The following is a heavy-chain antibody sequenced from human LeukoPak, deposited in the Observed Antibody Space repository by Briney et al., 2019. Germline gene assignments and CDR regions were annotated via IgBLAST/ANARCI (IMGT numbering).Heavy chain of an antibody. CDR3: ATYGDSRRRDWYFDL. J-gene: IGHJ2*01. V-gene: IGHV3-74*01. CDR1: GFTFSHYW. D-gene: IGHD4-17*01. Sequence: PGGSLRLSCAASGFTFSHYWMHWFRQAPGKGLVWVSRINTDGSTTTYADSVKGRFTISRDNSKNTLYLQMNSLRAEDTAVYYCATYGDSRRRDWYFDLWGRGTLVTVSS. CDR2: INTDGSTT.